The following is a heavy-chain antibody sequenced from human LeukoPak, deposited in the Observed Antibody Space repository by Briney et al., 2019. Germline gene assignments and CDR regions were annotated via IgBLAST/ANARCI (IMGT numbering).Heavy chain of an antibody. V-gene: IGHV3-23*01. CDR3: AKVEMSSVQAPFDY. CDR1: GFTFSNAW. CDR2: VSGNGGST. J-gene: IGHJ4*02. D-gene: IGHD5-24*01. Sequence: PGGSLRLSCAASGFTFSNAWMNWVRQAPGKGLEWVSSVSGNGGSTYYADSVKGRFTISRDNSKNTLFLQVNSLRVEDTAVYYCAKVEMSSVQAPFDYWGQGTLVTVSS.